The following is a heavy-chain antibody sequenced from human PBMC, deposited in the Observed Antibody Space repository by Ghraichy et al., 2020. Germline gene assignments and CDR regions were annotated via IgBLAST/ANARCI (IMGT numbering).Heavy chain of an antibody. CDR1: GFTFSSYW. J-gene: IGHJ4*02. D-gene: IGHD3-9*01. CDR3: ARVGENYDSYAGIGY. Sequence: GGSLRLSCAASGFTFSSYWMSWVRQAPGKGLEWVANIKQDGSEKYYVDSVKGRFTISRDNAKNSLYLQMNSLRAEDTAVYYCARVGENYDSYAGIGYWGQGTLVTVSS. V-gene: IGHV3-7*03. CDR2: IKQDGSEK.